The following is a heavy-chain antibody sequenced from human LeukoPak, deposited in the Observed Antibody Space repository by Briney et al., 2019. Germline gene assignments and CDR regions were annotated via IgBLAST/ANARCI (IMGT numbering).Heavy chain of an antibody. D-gene: IGHD6-6*01. V-gene: IGHV4-59*01. J-gene: IGHJ5*02. CDR2: IYYSGST. CDR1: GGSMSSYY. Sequence: KPSETLSLTCTVSGGSMSSYYWSWIRQPPGKGLEWIGYIYYSGSTNYNPSLKSRVTISVDTSKNQFSLKLSSVTAADTAAYYCARAHASGGFDPWGQGTLVTVSS. CDR3: ARAHASGGFDP.